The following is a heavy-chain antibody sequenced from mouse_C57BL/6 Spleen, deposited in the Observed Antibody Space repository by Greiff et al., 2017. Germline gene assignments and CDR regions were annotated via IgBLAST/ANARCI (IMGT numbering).Heavy chain of an antibody. CDR3: ASSCCPAFGV. CDR2: IRNNANGYTT. Sequence: EVKLMQPGGGFVQPGGSLSLSCAGSGFTFTDYYMSWVRQPPGQALEWLGFIRNNANGYTTEYRVSVKGRFTISRDNSQSILYLQMNALGAEDSATYYCASSCCPAFGVRGTGTTVTVAS. V-gene: IGHV7-3*01. CDR1: GFTFTDYY. J-gene: IGHJ1*03.